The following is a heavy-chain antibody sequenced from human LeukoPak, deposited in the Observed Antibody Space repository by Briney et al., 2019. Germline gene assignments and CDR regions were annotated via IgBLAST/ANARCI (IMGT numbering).Heavy chain of an antibody. Sequence: PGGSLRLSCAASGFTFSSYAMSWVRQAPGKGLEWVSAISGSGGSTYYADSVKGRFTISRDNSKNTLYLQMNSLRAEDTAVYYCAKVDSSSGYYYYGMDVWGQGTTVTVSS. CDR1: GFTFSSYA. CDR2: ISGSGGST. CDR3: AKVDSSSGYYYYGMDV. D-gene: IGHD6-13*01. J-gene: IGHJ6*02. V-gene: IGHV3-23*01.